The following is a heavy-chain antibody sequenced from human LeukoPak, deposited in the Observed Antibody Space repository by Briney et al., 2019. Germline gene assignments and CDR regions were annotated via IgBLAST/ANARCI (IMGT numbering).Heavy chain of an antibody. CDR2: ISSNGGSA. J-gene: IGHJ3*02. CDR3: ARDSGDDAFDI. Sequence: GGSPRLSCAASGFTFSSYAMHWVRQAPGKGLEYVSAISSNGGSAYYANSVKGRFTISRDNSKNTLYLQMGSLRAEDMAVYYCARDSGDDAFDIWGQGTMVTVSS. CDR1: GFTFSSYA. V-gene: IGHV3-64*01. D-gene: IGHD3-10*01.